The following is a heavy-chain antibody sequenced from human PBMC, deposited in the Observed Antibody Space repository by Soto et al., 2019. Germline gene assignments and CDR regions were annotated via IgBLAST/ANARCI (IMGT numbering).Heavy chain of an antibody. J-gene: IGHJ3*02. CDR2: INSDGSST. Sequence: EVQLVESGGGLVQPGGSLRLSCAASGFTFSSYWMHWVRQAPGKGLVWVSRINSDGSSTSYADSVKGRFTISRDNAKNTLYLQMNSLRAEDTAVYYCARVITMIVGGAFDIWGQGTMVTVSS. CDR3: ARVITMIVGGAFDI. D-gene: IGHD3-22*01. CDR1: GFTFSSYW. V-gene: IGHV3-74*01.